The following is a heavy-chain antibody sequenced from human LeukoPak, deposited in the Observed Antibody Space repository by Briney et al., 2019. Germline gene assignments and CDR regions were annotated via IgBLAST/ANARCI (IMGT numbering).Heavy chain of an antibody. CDR2: IYYSGST. V-gene: IGHV4-59*01. D-gene: IGHD3-3*01. Sequence: SETLSLTCTVSGGSISSYYWSWIRQPPGKGLEWIGYIYYSGSTNYNPSLKSRVTISVDTSKNQFPLKLSSVTAADTAVYYCARAPYAYDFWSGYYFEWFDPWGQGTLVTVSS. CDR3: ARAPYAYDFWSGYYFEWFDP. J-gene: IGHJ5*02. CDR1: GGSISSYY.